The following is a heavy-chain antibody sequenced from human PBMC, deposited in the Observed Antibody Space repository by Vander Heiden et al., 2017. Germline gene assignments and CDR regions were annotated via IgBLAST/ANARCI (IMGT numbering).Heavy chain of an antibody. V-gene: IGHV3-7*01. J-gene: IGHJ4*02. D-gene: IGHD4-17*01. CDR3: ARVGNGDFGPKVYYFDY. Sequence: EVQLVESGGGLVQPGGSLRLSCAASGFPFSSYWMSWGRQAPGKGLEWVANIKQDGSEKYYVDSVKGRFTISRDNAKNSLYLQMNSLRAEDTAVYYCARVGNGDFGPKVYYFDYWGQGTLVTVSS. CDR1: GFPFSSYW. CDR2: IKQDGSEK.